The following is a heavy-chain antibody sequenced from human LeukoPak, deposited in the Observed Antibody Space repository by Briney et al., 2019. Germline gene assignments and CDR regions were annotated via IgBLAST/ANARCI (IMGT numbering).Heavy chain of an antibody. CDR2: IKQDGSEK. CDR1: GFTFSSHW. Sequence: GGSLRLSCAASGFTFSSHWMSWVRQAPGKGLEWVANIKQDGSEKYYVDSVKGRFTISRDNAKNSLYLQMNSLRAEGTAVYYCARGIIAAAGYDYWGQGTLVTVSS. CDR3: ARGIIAAAGYDY. J-gene: IGHJ4*02. V-gene: IGHV3-7*01. D-gene: IGHD6-13*01.